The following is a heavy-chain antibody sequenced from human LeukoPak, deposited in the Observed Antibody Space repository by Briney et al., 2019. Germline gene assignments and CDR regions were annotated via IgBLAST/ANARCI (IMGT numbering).Heavy chain of an antibody. V-gene: IGHV3-48*04. D-gene: IGHD2-21*01. J-gene: IGHJ6*02. CDR3: AKAQSRAYFYYGMDV. CDR1: GFTFSSYS. CDR2: ISSGSGTI. Sequence: GGSLRLSCAASGFTFSSYSVNWVRQATGKGLEYVSYISSGSGTIYYADSVKGRFAISRDNAKTPLYLQMNSLRAEDTAVYYCAKAQSRAYFYYGMDVWGQGTTVTVSS.